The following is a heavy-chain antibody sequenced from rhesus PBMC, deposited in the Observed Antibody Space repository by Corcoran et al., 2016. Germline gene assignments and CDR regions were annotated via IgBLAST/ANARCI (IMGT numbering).Heavy chain of an antibody. Sequence: QLQLQESGPGLVKPSETLSLTCAVSGYSISSGYGWSWIPQPPGKGLEWIGYISYSGSTSYNPSLKSRVTISRDTSKNQFSLKLSSVTAADTAVYYCARGYGGALYYWGQGVLVTVSS. CDR3: ARGYGGALYY. V-gene: IGHV4-122*02. D-gene: IGHD1-44*02. CDR2: ISYSGST. J-gene: IGHJ4*01. CDR1: GYSISSGYG.